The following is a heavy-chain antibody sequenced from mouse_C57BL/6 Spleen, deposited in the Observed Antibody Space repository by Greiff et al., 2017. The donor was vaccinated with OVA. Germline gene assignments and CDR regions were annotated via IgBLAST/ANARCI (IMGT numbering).Heavy chain of an antibody. CDR2: IDPSDSYT. V-gene: IGHV1-59*01. J-gene: IGHJ2*01. Sequence: QVQLQQPGAELVRPGTSVKLSCKASGYTFTSYWMHWVKQRPGQGLEWIGVIDPSDSYTNYNQKFKGKATLTVDTSSSTAYMQLSSLTSEDSAVYYCARYYGSSHYWGQGTTLTVSS. CDR3: ARYYGSSHY. CDR1: GYTFTSYW. D-gene: IGHD1-1*01.